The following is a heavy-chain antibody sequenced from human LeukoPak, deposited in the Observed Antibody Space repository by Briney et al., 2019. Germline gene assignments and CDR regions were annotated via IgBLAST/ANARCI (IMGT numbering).Heavy chain of an antibody. Sequence: PGGSLRLSCTVSGFTVGNNYMSWVRQAPGKGLEWVSYISGRGDTIYYADSVKGRFTISRDNARNSLYLQMNSLRSEDTALYYCARGDYYGSQNYTYDIWGQGTMVTVSS. CDR3: ARGDYYGSQNYTYDI. J-gene: IGHJ3*02. D-gene: IGHD3-10*01. CDR1: GFTVGNNY. V-gene: IGHV3-11*04. CDR2: ISGRGDTI.